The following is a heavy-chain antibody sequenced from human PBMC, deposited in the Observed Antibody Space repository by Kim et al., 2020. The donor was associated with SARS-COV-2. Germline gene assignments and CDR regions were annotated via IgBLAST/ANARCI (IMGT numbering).Heavy chain of an antibody. Sequence: GGSLRLSCAASGFTFSDYYMSWIRQAPGKGLEWVSYISSSSSYTNYADSVKGRFTISRDNAKNSLYLQMNSLRAEDTAVYYCARVGYDYVWGSDRDYSYYYGMDVWGQGTTVTVSS. V-gene: IGHV3-11*05. D-gene: IGHD3-16*02. CDR3: ARVGYDYVWGSDRDYSYYYGMDV. CDR1: GFTFSDYY. J-gene: IGHJ6*02. CDR2: ISSSSSYT.